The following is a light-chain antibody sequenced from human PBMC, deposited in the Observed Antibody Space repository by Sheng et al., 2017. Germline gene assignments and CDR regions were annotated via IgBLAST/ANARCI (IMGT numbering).Light chain of an antibody. CDR2: KAS. V-gene: IGKV1-5*03. CDR1: QSISSW. Sequence: DIQMTQSPSTLSASVGDRVTITCRASQSISSWLAWYQQKPVKAPKLLIYKASSLESGVPSRFSGSGSGTEFTLTISSLQPDDFATYYCQEYNGYPYTFGQGTKLEIK. J-gene: IGKJ2*01. CDR3: QEYNGYPYT.